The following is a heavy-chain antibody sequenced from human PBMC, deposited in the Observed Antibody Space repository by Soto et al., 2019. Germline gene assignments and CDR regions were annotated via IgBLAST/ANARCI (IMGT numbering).Heavy chain of an antibody. CDR3: ARGVNGDSDY. J-gene: IGHJ4*02. CDR2: INPGGSMT. Sequence: GGSLRLSCAASGFTFSSSWMHWVRQAPGKGLVWVSRINPGGSMTTYADSVKGRFTISRDNAKNTVYLQMNSLGVEDTAVYYCARGVNGDSDYWGQGTLVTVSS. V-gene: IGHV3-74*01. CDR1: GFTFSSSW. D-gene: IGHD4-17*01.